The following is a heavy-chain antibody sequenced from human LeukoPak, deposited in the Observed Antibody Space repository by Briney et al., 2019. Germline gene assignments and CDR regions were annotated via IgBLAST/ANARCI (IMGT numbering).Heavy chain of an antibody. CDR1: GHSISSGYY. V-gene: IGHV4-38-2*01. D-gene: IGHD1-26*01. CDR3: ARLEGSPPNYSDY. Sequence: PSETLSLTCAVSGHSISSGYYWGWIRQPPGKGLEWIGSIYHSGSTYYNPSLKSRVTISVDTSKNQFSLKLSSVTAADTAVYYCARLEGSPPNYSDYWGQGTLVTVSS. J-gene: IGHJ4*02. CDR2: IYHSGST.